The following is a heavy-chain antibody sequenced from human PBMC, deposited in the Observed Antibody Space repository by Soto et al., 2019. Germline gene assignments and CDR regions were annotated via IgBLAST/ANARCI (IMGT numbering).Heavy chain of an antibody. CDR2: ISGSGGST. CDR1: GFTFSSYA. D-gene: IGHD3-9*01. CDR3: AKDKIPYYDILTGPDY. V-gene: IGHV3-23*01. J-gene: IGHJ4*02. Sequence: GGSLRLSCAASGFTFSSYAMSWVRQAPGKGLEWVSAISGSGGSTYYADSVKGRFTISRDNSKNTLYLQMNSLRAEDTAVYYCAKDKIPYYDILTGPDYWGQGTLVTVSS.